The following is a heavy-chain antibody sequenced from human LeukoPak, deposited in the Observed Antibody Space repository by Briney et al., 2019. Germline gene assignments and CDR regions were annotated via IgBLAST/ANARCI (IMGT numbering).Heavy chain of an antibody. Sequence: GGSLRLSYAASGFTFSSYSMNWVRQAPGKGLEWVSYISSSTSTIYYADSLKGRFTISRDNAKNSLYLQMNSLRAEDTAVYYCASGLLDYWGQGTLVTVSS. D-gene: IGHD3/OR15-3a*01. CDR1: GFTFSSYS. V-gene: IGHV3-48*04. CDR3: ASGLLDY. J-gene: IGHJ4*02. CDR2: ISSSTSTI.